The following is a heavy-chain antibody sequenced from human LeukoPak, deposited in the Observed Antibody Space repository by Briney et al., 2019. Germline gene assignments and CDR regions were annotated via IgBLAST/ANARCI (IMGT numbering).Heavy chain of an antibody. Sequence: SETLSLTCTVSGYSISSGYYWGWIRQPPGKGLEWIGSIYHSGSTYCNPSLKSRVTISVDTSKNQFSLKLSSVTAADTAVYYCARGGWYYYYYGMDVWGQGTTVTVSS. V-gene: IGHV4-38-2*02. CDR1: GYSISSGYY. CDR2: IYHSGST. J-gene: IGHJ6*02. D-gene: IGHD6-19*01. CDR3: ARGGWYYYYYGMDV.